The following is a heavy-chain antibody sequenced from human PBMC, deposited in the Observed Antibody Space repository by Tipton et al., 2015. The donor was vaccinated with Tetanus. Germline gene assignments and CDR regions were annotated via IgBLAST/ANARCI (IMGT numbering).Heavy chain of an antibody. D-gene: IGHD1-20*01. V-gene: IGHV4-39*01. CDR3: ARRRYSWNRGGFDI. J-gene: IGHJ3*02. CDR2: GVSSGRT. CDR1: GGSIDSTHYY. Sequence: TLSLTCSVSGGSIDSTHYYWAWVRQPPGKGLEWLGSGVSSGRTYYNPSLKSRVTTFVDTSKNHFSLRLLSVTAADTAVYYCARRRYSWNRGGFDIWGQGTLVTVSS.